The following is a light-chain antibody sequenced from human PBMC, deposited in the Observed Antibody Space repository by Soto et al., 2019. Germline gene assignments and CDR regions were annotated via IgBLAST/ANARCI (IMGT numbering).Light chain of an antibody. V-gene: IGKV3-15*01. J-gene: IGKJ4*01. CDR1: QSVSSN. CDR3: QQYRHTPLT. Sequence: EIVMTQSPATLSVSPGERATLSCRASQSVSSNLAWYQQKPGQAPRLLIYGASTRATGIPARFSGSGSGTEFTLTISSLQSEDFAVYYCQQYRHTPLTFGGGTKVEIK. CDR2: GAS.